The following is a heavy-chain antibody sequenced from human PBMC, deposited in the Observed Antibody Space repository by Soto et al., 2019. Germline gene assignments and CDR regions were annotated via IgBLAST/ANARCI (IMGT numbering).Heavy chain of an antibody. CDR1: GLSFSNYA. CDR3: AKNQERELPRVIDF. J-gene: IGHJ4*02. Sequence: GGSLRLSCATSGLSFSNYAMSWVRQAPRGGLEWVSSMSGSSSTTYYADSVRGRFTISRDRSKNTLYLQMSSLRAEDTALYYCAKNQERELPRVIDFWGQGTLVTVSS. D-gene: IGHD1-7*01. CDR2: MSGSSSTT. V-gene: IGHV3-23*01.